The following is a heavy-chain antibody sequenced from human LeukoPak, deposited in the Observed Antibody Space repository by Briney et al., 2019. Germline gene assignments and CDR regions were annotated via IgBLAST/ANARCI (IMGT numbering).Heavy chain of an antibody. V-gene: IGHV3-23*01. Sequence: PGGSLRLSCAASGFTFSSYAMSWVRQAPGKGLEWVSAISGSGGSTYYADSVKGRFTISRDNSKNTLYLQMNSLRAEDTAVYYCAKSPSDYDFWSGLYFDYWGQGTLVTVSS. J-gene: IGHJ4*02. CDR3: AKSPSDYDFWSGLYFDY. CDR1: GFTFSSYA. D-gene: IGHD3-3*01. CDR2: ISGSGGST.